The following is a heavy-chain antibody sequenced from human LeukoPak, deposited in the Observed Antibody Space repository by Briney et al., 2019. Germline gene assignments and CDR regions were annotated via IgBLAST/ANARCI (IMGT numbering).Heavy chain of an antibody. CDR3: ARGAVVVRSYGMDV. D-gene: IGHD2-2*01. CDR1: GLSFSNSG. V-gene: IGHV3-33*01. J-gene: IGHJ6*02. Sequence: PGGSLRLSCAASGLSFSNSGMHWVRQAPGKGLEWVAMIWSDGSKTYYADSVKGRFTISRDNAKNSLYLQMNNLRAEDTAVYYCARGAVVVRSYGMDVWGQGTTVTVSS. CDR2: IWSDGSKT.